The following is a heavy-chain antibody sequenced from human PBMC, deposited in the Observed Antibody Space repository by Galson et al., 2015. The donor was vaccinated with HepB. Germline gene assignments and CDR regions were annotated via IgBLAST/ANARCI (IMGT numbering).Heavy chain of an antibody. Sequence: SVKVSCKASGYTFTSYGISWVRQAPGQGLEWMGWISAYNGNTNYAQKLQGRVTMTTDTSTSTAYMELRSLRSDDTAVYYCARGPHPLHSGYDRAWVLLYFDYWGQGTLVTVSS. J-gene: IGHJ4*02. CDR1: GYTFTSYG. D-gene: IGHD5-12*01. CDR2: ISAYNGNT. CDR3: ARGPHPLHSGYDRAWVLLYFDY. V-gene: IGHV1-18*04.